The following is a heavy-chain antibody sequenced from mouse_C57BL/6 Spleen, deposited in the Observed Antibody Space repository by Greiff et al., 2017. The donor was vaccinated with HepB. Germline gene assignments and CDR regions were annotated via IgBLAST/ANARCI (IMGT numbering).Heavy chain of an antibody. J-gene: IGHJ2*01. V-gene: IGHV3-1*01. CDR1: GYSITSGYD. D-gene: IGHD2-2*01. CDR2: ISYSGST. CDR3: ARDNGYYVDY. Sequence: EVQVVESGPGMVKPSQSLSLTCTVTGYSITSGYDWHWIRHFPGNKLEWMGYISYSGSTNYNPSLKSRISITHDTSKNHFFLKLNSVTTEDTATYYCARDNGYYVDYWGQGTTLTVSS.